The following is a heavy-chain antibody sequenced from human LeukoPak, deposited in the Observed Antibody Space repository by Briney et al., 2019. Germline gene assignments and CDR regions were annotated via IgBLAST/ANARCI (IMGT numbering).Heavy chain of an antibody. CDR1: GGSTSSSSFY. CDR2: ISYSGRT. J-gene: IGHJ4*02. Sequence: PSETLSLTCTVSGGSTSSSSFYWGWIRQPPGKGLECIGRISYSGRTYYNPSLQSRVTISVDTSKNQFSLRLSSVTAADTAVYYCARLRAHYYDSSGYYNFDFWGQGTLGTVSS. D-gene: IGHD3-22*01. V-gene: IGHV4-39*01. CDR3: ARLRAHYYDSSGYYNFDF.